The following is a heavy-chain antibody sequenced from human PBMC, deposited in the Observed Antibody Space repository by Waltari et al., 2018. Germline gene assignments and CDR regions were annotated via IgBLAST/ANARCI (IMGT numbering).Heavy chain of an antibody. CDR1: GYAINSGYY. Sequence: QVQLQESGPGLVRPSETLSLTCDVSGYAINSGYYWAWIRQPPGQGLEWIATIYHGGDNLSNPSLKSRVTISMDTSKNQVSLKLSSVTAADTAVYHCMRQVLGYCTSAACRRLESWGQGTLVTVSS. CDR2: IYHGGDN. D-gene: IGHD5-12*01. V-gene: IGHV4-38-2*01. J-gene: IGHJ4*02. CDR3: MRQVLGYCTSAACRRLES.